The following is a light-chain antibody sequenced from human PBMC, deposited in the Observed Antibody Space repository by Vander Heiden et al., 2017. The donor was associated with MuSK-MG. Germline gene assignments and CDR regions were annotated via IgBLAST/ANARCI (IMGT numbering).Light chain of an antibody. CDR3: QVWDSSSDHPSVV. V-gene: IGLV3-21*02. CDR2: DDS. CDR1: NIGSKS. Sequence: SYVLTQPPSVSVAPGPTARITCGGNNIGSKSVHWYQQKPGQAPGLVVYDDSDRHSGSTERFSGSNSGNTATLTISRVEAGEEADDDCQVWDSSSDHPSVVFGGGTKLTVL. J-gene: IGLJ2*01.